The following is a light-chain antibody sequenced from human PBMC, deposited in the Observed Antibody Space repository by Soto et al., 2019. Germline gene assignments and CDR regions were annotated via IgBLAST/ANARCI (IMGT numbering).Light chain of an antibody. J-gene: IGLJ1*01. Sequence: QSVLTQPPSVSGAPGQRVTISCTGSSSNIGAGYDVHWYQQLPGTAPKLLIYGNSNRPSGVPDRFSGSKSGTSASLAITGLQAEEEAEYYCQSYDSSRSGYVFGTGNKVTVL. CDR2: GNS. CDR3: QSYDSSRSGYV. CDR1: SSNIGAGYD. V-gene: IGLV1-40*01.